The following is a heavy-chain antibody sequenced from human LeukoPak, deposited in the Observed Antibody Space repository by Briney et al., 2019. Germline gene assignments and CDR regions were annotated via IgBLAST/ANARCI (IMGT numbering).Heavy chain of an antibody. V-gene: IGHV3-53*01. D-gene: IGHD5-18*01. Sequence: GGSLRLSCAASGFTVSSNYMSWVRQAPGKGLEWVSVIYSGGSTYYADSVKGRFTISRDNSKNTLYLQMNSLRAEDTAVYYCARAEYSYGPRFDYWGQGTLVTVSS. CDR1: GFTVSSNY. CDR3: ARAEYSYGPRFDY. CDR2: IYSGGST. J-gene: IGHJ4*02.